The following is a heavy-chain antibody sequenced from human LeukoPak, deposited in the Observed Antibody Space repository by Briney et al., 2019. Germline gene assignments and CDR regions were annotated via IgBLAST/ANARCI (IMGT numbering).Heavy chain of an antibody. J-gene: IGHJ6*02. V-gene: IGHV1-58*02. CDR2: IFVVIGNT. CDR3: AATSTYGGLTSYYYAMDV. D-gene: IGHD4-23*01. Sequence: SVKVSCKASGFTFINSAMQWVRQARGQRLEWIGWIFVVIGNTNYAQTFQGRVTITRDMSTNTAYMVLSSLRSDDTAVYYCAATSTYGGLTSYYYAMDVWGQGTTVTVSS. CDR1: GFTFINSA.